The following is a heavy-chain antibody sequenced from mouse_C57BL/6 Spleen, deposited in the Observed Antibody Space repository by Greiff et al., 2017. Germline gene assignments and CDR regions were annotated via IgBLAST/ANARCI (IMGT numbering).Heavy chain of an antibody. CDR1: GYTFTSYW. CDR3: ARGTYDYDFAY. V-gene: IGHV1-64*01. CDR2: IHPNSGST. J-gene: IGHJ3*01. D-gene: IGHD2-4*01. Sequence: QVQLQQSGAELVKPGASVKLSCKASGYTFTSYWMHWVKQRPGQGLEWIGMIHPNSGSTNYNEKFKSKATLTVDKSSSTAYMQLSSLTSEDSAVYYCARGTYDYDFAYWGQGTLVTVSA.